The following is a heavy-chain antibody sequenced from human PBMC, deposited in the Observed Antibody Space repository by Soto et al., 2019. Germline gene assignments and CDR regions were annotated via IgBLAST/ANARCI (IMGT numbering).Heavy chain of an antibody. CDR2: ISGNNGNT. D-gene: IGHD2-21*02. Sequence: QVQLVQSGPEVKKPGASVTLSCKASGYNFKNYGISWVRQAPGQGREWMGWISGNNGNTKYGQKFQGRVSLTTDSPTSTAYMEMRSLRSDDTDDYYCVRRVVTTLDDAFDIWGPGTRVTVSS. J-gene: IGHJ3*02. CDR3: VRRVVTTLDDAFDI. CDR1: GYNFKNYG. V-gene: IGHV1-18*01.